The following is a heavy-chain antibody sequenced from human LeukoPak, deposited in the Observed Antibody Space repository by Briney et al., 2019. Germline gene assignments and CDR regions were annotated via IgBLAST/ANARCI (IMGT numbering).Heavy chain of an antibody. CDR3: ARLPLRSIAVGYYGMDV. D-gene: IGHD6-6*01. J-gene: IGHJ6*02. CDR2: IYSGGST. V-gene: IGHV3-53*01. Sequence: GGSLSLSCSASWVTVCSNYMCLVCQASRSGFARAPSIYSGGSTYYAASVKGRFIISRDNSKNTLYLQMNSLRAEDTAVYYCARLPLRSIAVGYYGMDVWGQGTTVTVS. CDR1: WVTVCSNY.